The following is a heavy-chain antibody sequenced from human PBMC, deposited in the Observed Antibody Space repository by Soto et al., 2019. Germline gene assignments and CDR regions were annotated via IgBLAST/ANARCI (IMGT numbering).Heavy chain of an antibody. CDR2: IYYSVST. D-gene: IGHD6-13*01. CDR1: GGSIIIYY. V-gene: IGHV4-59*01. Sequence: SETRSLTCTVSGGSIIIYYWSWIRQPPGKGLEWIGYIYYSVSTNYNPSLKSRVTISVDTSKNQFSLKLSSVTAADTAVYYCAREPPPIAAAPRGFDPWGQGTLVTVSS. J-gene: IGHJ5*02. CDR3: AREPPPIAAAPRGFDP.